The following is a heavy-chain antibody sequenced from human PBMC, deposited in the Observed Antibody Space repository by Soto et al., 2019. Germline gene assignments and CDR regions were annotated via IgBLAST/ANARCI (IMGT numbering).Heavy chain of an antibody. Sequence: QVQLVQSGAEVKKPGSSVKVSCKASGGGFNSYAFSWVRQAPGQGLEWMGALIPSFGTANYAQKFQGRVTSTADASTTTVYMDLSSLTPDDTAMYFCARAGDCSGGSCYSFILDYWGQGTQVTVSS. CDR2: LIPSFGTA. V-gene: IGHV1-69*01. J-gene: IGHJ4*02. CDR1: GGGFNSYA. D-gene: IGHD2-15*01. CDR3: ARAGDCSGGSCYSFILDY.